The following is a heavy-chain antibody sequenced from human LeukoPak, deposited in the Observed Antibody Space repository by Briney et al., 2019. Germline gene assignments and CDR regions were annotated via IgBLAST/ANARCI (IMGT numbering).Heavy chain of an antibody. CDR2: INPNSGGT. Sequence: GASVKVSCKTSGYSFTDYYMHWVRQAPGQGLEWMGWINPNSGGTSSAQKFQGRFTMTRDTSITTVYMEVSWLTSDDTAIYYRATADRLDGGPYLIGPWGQGTLVTVSS. CDR1: GYSFTDYY. V-gene: IGHV1-2*02. J-gene: IGHJ5*02. D-gene: IGHD2-21*01. CDR3: ATADRLDGGPYLIGP.